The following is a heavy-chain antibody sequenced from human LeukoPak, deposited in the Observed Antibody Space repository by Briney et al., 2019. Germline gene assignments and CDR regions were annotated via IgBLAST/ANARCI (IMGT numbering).Heavy chain of an antibody. D-gene: IGHD3-9*01. CDR2: LRYDGSNK. J-gene: IGHJ3*02. CDR1: GFTFISYG. CDR3: AKEYDILTGYYAFDI. Sequence: HPGGSLRLSCAASGFTFISYGMHWVRQAPGKGLEWVAFLRYDGSNKYYADSVKGRFTISRDNSKNTLYLQMNSLRAEDAAVYYCAKEYDILTGYYAFDIWGQGTMVTVSS. V-gene: IGHV3-30*02.